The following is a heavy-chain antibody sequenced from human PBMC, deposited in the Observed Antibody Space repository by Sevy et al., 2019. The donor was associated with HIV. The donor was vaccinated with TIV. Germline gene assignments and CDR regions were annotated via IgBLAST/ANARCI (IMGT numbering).Heavy chain of an antibody. J-gene: IGHJ4*02. CDR1: GFTFSSYG. Sequence: GGSLRLSCAASGFTFSSYGMHWVRQAPGKGLEWVAVISYDGSNKYYADSVKGRFTISRDNSKNTLYLQMNSLGAEDTAVYYCAKGDYDFWSGYLTRWGQGTLVTVSS. D-gene: IGHD3-3*01. CDR2: ISYDGSNK. V-gene: IGHV3-30*18. CDR3: AKGDYDFWSGYLTR.